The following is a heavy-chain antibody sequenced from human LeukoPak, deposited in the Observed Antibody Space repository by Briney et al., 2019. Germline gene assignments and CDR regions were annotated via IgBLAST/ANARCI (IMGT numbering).Heavy chain of an antibody. CDR1: GYTFTSYG. CDR2: ISAYNGNT. Sequence: GASVKVSCKASGYTFTSYGISWVRQAPGQGLEWMGWISAYNGNTNYAQKLQGRVTMTTDTSTSTAYMELSSLRSEDTAVYYCARFTWIRGPDYWGQGTLVTVSS. J-gene: IGHJ4*02. D-gene: IGHD5-18*01. CDR3: ARFTWIRGPDY. V-gene: IGHV1-18*01.